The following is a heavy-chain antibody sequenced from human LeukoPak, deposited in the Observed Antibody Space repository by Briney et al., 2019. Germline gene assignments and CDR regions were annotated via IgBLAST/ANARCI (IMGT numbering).Heavy chain of an antibody. J-gene: IGHJ4*02. Sequence: GGSLRLSCAASGFTFSSYAMSWVRQAPGKGLEWVSAISGSGGSTYYADSVKGRFTISRDNSKNTLYLQMNSLRAEDTAVYYCADTAVGLLWFGELLSYWGQGTLVTVSS. D-gene: IGHD3-10*01. CDR1: GFTFSSYA. V-gene: IGHV3-23*01. CDR2: ISGSGGST. CDR3: ADTAVGLLWFGELLSY.